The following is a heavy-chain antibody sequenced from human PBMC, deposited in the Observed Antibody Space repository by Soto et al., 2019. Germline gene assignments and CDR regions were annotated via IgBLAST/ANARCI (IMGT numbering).Heavy chain of an antibody. V-gene: IGHV3-23*01. J-gene: IGHJ6*03. CDR1: GFTFSSCA. Sequence: DVQLLESGGGLVQPGGSLRLSCAASGFTFSSCAMSWVRQAPGKGLEWVSAISGSGANTSYADSVKGQVTISRDKSKNTLYLQMNSMRGEDTAVYYCAKGSDGGYDGVHSSYYVDVWGKGTTVTVSS. D-gene: IGHD5-12*01. CDR3: AKGSDGGYDGVHSSYYVDV. CDR2: ISGSGANT.